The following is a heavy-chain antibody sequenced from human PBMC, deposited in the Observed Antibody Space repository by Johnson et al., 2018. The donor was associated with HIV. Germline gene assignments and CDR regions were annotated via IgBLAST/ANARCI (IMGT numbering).Heavy chain of an antibody. CDR1: GFNFSSYA. CDR2: ISYDGSDK. D-gene: IGHD5-18*01. V-gene: IGHV3-30-3*01. J-gene: IGHJ3*02. CDR3: AKDRTIHDAFDI. Sequence: QVLLVESGGGVVQPGRSLRFSCAASGFNFSSYAMHWVRQAPGKGLERVAVISYDGSDKYCADSVKGRFTISRDNSKNTLYLQMNSLRAEDTAVYYCAKDRTIHDAFDIWGQGTMVTVSS.